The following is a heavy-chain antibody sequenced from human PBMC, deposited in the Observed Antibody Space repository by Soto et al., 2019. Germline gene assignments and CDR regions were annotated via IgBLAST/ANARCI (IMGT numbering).Heavy chain of an antibody. J-gene: IGHJ6*02. CDR2: IKQDGSEK. V-gene: IGHV3-7*05. CDR3: ARGRGNCDRANPPFYYYYGMDV. CDR1: GFTFSSYW. D-gene: IGHD2-21*01. Sequence: GGSLRLSCAASGFTFSSYWMSWVRQAPGKGLEWVANIKQDGSEKYYVDSVKGRFTISRDNAKNSLYLQMNSLRAEDTAVYYFARGRGNCDRANPPFYYYYGMDVWGQGTTVTVSS.